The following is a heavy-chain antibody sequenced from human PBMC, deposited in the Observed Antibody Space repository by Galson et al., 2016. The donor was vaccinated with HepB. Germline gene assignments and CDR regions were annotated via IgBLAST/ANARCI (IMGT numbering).Heavy chain of an antibody. V-gene: IGHV3-30*18. Sequence: SLRLSCAASGFSFSNYGVHWVRQAPGKGMEWVAVISYDGGHTNYADSVKGRFTNFRDNWKNTLHLQRNSLRAEDTAVYFCTKDMEKQQLVSLNFDYWGQGTSVTVSA. D-gene: IGHD6-6*01. J-gene: IGHJ4*02. CDR3: TKDMEKQQLVSLNFDY. CDR2: ISYDGGHT. CDR1: GFSFSNYG.